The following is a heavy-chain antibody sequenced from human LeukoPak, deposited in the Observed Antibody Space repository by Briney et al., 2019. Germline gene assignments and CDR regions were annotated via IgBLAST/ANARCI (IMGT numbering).Heavy chain of an antibody. Sequence: GASAKVSCKASGYTFTGYYMHWVRQAPGQGLEWMGRINPNSGGTNYAQKFQGRVTMTRETSISTAYMELSRLRSDDTAVYYCARERLPLYYYDSSGYRLFDYWGQGTLVTVSS. J-gene: IGHJ4*02. V-gene: IGHV1-2*06. CDR2: INPNSGGT. CDR1: GYTFTGYY. D-gene: IGHD3-22*01. CDR3: ARERLPLYYYDSSGYRLFDY.